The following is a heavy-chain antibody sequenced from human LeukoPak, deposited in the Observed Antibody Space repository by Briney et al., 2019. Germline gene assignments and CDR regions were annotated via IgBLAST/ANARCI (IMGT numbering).Heavy chain of an antibody. CDR2: VSGSGGTT. CDR1: TLTFSSYV. D-gene: IGHD2-2*01. J-gene: IGHJ4*02. Sequence: GGSLRLSCAASTLTFSSYVMTWVRQAPGKGLEWVAIVSGSGGTTDYADSVKGRFTISRDNSNNMVYLQLKSLRAEDTAAYYCAKDVPTAYFDYWGQGTLVTVSS. V-gene: IGHV3-23*01. CDR3: AKDVPTAYFDY.